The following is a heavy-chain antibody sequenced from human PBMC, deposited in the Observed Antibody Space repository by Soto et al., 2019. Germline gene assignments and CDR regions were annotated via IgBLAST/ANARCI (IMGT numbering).Heavy chain of an antibody. CDR1: GVSCSGYY. D-gene: IGHD2-15*01. Sequence: SETLSLTCAVYGVSCSGYYWSWIRQPPGKGLEWIGEINHSGSTNYNPSLKSRVTISVDTSKNQFSLKLSSVTAADTAVYYCASRPYGGGFDYWGQGTLVTVSS. J-gene: IGHJ4*02. V-gene: IGHV4-34*01. CDR3: ASRPYGGGFDY. CDR2: INHSGST.